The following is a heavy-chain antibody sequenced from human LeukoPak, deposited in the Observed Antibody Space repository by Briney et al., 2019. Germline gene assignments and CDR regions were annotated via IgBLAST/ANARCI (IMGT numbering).Heavy chain of an antibody. CDR3: ARDKYCSNSYCPASWFDP. J-gene: IGHJ5*02. CDR1: RFTFSSYS. V-gene: IGHV3-48*02. CDR2: ISSSSSTI. D-gene: IGHD2-15*01. Sequence: GGSLRLSCAASRFTFSSYSMNWIRQAPGKGLEWVSYISSSSSTIYYADSVKGRFTISRDNAKNSLYLQMNSLRDEDTAVYYCARDKYCSNSYCPASWFDPWGQGTLVTVSS.